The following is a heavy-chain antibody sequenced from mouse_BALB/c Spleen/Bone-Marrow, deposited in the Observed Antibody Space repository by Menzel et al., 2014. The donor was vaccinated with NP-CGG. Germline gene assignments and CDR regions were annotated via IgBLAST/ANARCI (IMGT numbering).Heavy chain of an antibody. Sequence: DVMLVESGGGLGQPGGSLKLSCAASGFTFGNYAMSWVRQTPDKRLELVATINSNGGSTYYPDSVKGRFTISRDNARNTLYLQMSSLKSEDTAMYYCARVAYYNVYFDYWSQGATPTVSS. J-gene: IGHJ2*01. CDR2: INSNGGST. D-gene: IGHD2-12*01. V-gene: IGHV5-6-3*01. CDR1: GFTFGNYA. CDR3: ARVAYYNVYFDY.